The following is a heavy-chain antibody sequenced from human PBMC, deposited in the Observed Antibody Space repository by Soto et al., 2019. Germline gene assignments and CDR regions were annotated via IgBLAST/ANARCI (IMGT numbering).Heavy chain of an antibody. CDR3: ARGVSIAVAATRNDYGMDV. Sequence: SQTLSLTCAISGDSVTSNSATWNWIRQSPSRGLEWLGRTYYRSKWYNDYAVSVKSRIIINSDTSKNQFSLQLNSVAPEDTAVYYCARGVSIAVAATRNDYGMDVWGQGTTVTVSS. J-gene: IGHJ6*02. V-gene: IGHV6-1*01. CDR2: TYYRSKWYN. D-gene: IGHD6-19*01. CDR1: GDSVTSNSAT.